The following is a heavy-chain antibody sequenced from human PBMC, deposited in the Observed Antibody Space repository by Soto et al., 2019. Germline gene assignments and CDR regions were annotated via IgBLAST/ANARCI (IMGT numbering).Heavy chain of an antibody. V-gene: IGHV1-18*01. CDR3: ARDRYYYDSSGSMGLDVFDI. CDR2: ISAYNGNT. D-gene: IGHD3-22*01. CDR1: GYTFTSYG. Sequence: ASVKVSCKASGYTFTSYGISWVRQAPGQGLEWMGWISAYNGNTNYAQKLQGRVTMTTDTSTSTAYMELGSLRSDDTAVYYCARDRYYYDSSGSMGLDVFDIGAQGTMVPVSS. J-gene: IGHJ3*02.